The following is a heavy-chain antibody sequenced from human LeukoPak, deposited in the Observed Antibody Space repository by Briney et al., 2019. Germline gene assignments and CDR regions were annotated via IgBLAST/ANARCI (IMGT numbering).Heavy chain of an antibody. CDR1: GGSITTTNW. V-gene: IGHV4-4*02. Sequence: PSETLSLTCGVSGGSITTTNWWSWVRQPPGQGLEWIGEIHLNGRTNYNPSLNSRVTLALDTSKNQLSLSLNSVTAADTAVYYCSRENGAFSPFGYWGQGTLVIVPS. D-gene: IGHD2-8*01. CDR2: IHLNGRT. CDR3: SRENGAFSPFGY. J-gene: IGHJ4*02.